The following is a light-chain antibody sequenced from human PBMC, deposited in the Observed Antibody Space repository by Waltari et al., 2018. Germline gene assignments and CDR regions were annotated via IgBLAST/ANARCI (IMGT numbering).Light chain of an antibody. CDR3: QHRDNWLWT. CDR2: DTW. CDR1: QSVSNY. J-gene: IGKJ1*01. V-gene: IGKV3-11*01. Sequence: EIVLTQSPATLSSSPGERATLSCRASQSVSNYLAWYRQKPGQAPRLLIYDTWNMPSDIPARFSGSRSGTDFTLTISYLEPEDFAVYYCQHRDNWLWTFGQGTKVEI.